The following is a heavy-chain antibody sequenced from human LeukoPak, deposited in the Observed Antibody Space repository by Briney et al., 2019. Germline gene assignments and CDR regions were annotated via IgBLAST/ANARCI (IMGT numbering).Heavy chain of an antibody. V-gene: IGHV4-34*01. J-gene: IGHJ4*02. CDR1: GGSISDYY. CDR2: INHSGTT. CDR3: ARGGRSEYFGSGSHDY. D-gene: IGHD3-10*01. Sequence: SETLSLICIVYGGSISDYYWSWIRQPPGKGLEWIGEINHSGTTNYNPSLKSRVIVSVDTSKSQFSLKLTSVTAADTAVYYCARGGRSEYFGSGSHDYWGQGTLVTVSS.